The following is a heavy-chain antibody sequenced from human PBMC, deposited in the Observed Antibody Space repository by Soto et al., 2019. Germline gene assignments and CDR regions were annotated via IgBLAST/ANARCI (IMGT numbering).Heavy chain of an antibody. V-gene: IGHV1-46*01. CDR3: AQTYGDLDAFDI. CDR2: INPSGGST. CDR1: GYTFTSYY. D-gene: IGHD4-17*01. Sequence: GASVKVSCKASGYTFTSYYMHWVRQAPGQGLEWMGIINPSGGSTSYAQKFQGRVTMTRDTSTSTAYMELSSLRSEDTAVYYCAQTYGDLDAFDIWGQGTMVTVSS. J-gene: IGHJ3*02.